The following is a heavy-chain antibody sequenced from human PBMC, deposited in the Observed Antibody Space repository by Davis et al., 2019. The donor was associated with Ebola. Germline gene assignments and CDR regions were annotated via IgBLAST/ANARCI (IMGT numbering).Heavy chain of an antibody. CDR1: GGSFSGYY. V-gene: IGHV4-34*01. Sequence: PGGSLRLSCAVYGGSFSGYYWSWIRQPPGKGLEWIGEINHSGSTNYNPSLKSRVTISVDTSKNQFSLKLSSVTAADTAVYYCATKDVDTAMVGVYYWGQGTLVTVSS. CDR2: INHSGST. CDR3: ATKDVDTAMVGVYY. J-gene: IGHJ4*02. D-gene: IGHD5-18*01.